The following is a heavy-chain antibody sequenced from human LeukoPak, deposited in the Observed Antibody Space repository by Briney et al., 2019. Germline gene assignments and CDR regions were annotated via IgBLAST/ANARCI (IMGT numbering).Heavy chain of an antibody. CDR1: GYTFTGYY. Sequence: GASVKVSCKASGYTFTGYYMHWVRQAPGQGLEWMGGIIPIFGTANYAQKFQGRVTITADESTSTAYMELSSLRSEDTAVYYCARKLWFGEPIDPWGQGTLVTVSS. CDR2: IIPIFGTA. CDR3: ARKLWFGEPIDP. J-gene: IGHJ5*02. D-gene: IGHD3-10*01. V-gene: IGHV1-69*13.